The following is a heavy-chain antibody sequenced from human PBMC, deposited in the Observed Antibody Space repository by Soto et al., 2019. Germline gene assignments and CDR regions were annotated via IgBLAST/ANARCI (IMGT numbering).Heavy chain of an antibody. D-gene: IGHD6-13*01. Sequence: GGSLRLSCAASGFTFISYGMHWVRQAPCKGLEWVAVIWYDGSNKYYADSVKGRFTISRDNSKNTLYLQMNSLRAEDTAVYYCACGQQLADYWGKGTLVTVSS. CDR2: IWYDGSNK. CDR1: GFTFISYG. V-gene: IGHV3-33*01. J-gene: IGHJ4*02. CDR3: ACGQQLADY.